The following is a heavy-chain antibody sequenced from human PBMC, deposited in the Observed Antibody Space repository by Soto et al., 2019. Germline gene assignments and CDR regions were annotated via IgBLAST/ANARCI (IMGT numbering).Heavy chain of an antibody. V-gene: IGHV3-49*03. CDR2: IRSKAYGGTT. CDR1: GFTFGDYA. CDR3: TRVRDSSGWYGEDWFDP. Sequence: GGSLRLSCTASGFTFGDYAMSWFRQAPGKGLEWVGFIRSKAYGGTTEYAASVKGRFTISRDDSKSIAYLQMNSLKTEDTAVYYCTRVRDSSGWYGEDWFDPWGQGTLVTVSS. J-gene: IGHJ5*02. D-gene: IGHD6-19*01.